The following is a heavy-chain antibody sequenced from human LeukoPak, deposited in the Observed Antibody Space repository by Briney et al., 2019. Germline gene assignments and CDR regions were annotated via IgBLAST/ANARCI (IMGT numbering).Heavy chain of an antibody. V-gene: IGHV4-39*07. CDR3: ARVIAAAVVPFNWFDP. Sequence: SETLSLTCTVSGVSISSSSYYWGWIRRPPGKGLEWIGSIYYSGSTYYNPSLKSRVTISVDTSKNQFSLKLSSVTAADTAVYYCARVIAAAVVPFNWFDPWGQGTLVTVSS. D-gene: IGHD6-13*01. CDR1: GVSISSSSYY. J-gene: IGHJ5*02. CDR2: IYYSGST.